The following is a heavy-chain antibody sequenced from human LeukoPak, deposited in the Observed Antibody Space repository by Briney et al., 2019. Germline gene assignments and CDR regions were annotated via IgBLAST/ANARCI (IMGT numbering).Heavy chain of an antibody. CDR1: GYSISSGYY. CDR3: ARHPYDFWSGYKPFDP. J-gene: IGHJ5*02. CDR2: IYHSGST. Sequence: PSETLSLTCAVSGYSISSGYYWGWIRQPPGKGLEWIGSIYHSGSTYYNPSLKSRVTISVDTSKNQFSLKLSSVTAADTAVYYCARHPYDFWSGYKPFDPWGQGTLVTVSS. V-gene: IGHV4-38-2*01. D-gene: IGHD3-3*01.